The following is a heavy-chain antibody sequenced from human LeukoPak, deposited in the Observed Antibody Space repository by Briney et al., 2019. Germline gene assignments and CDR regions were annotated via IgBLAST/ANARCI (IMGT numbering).Heavy chain of an antibody. D-gene: IGHD3-16*01. J-gene: IGHJ3*02. CDR1: GGAISIYS. CDR3: AREGTRYAFDI. Sequence: SETLSLTCTVSGGAISIYSWGCIRQPPRKGVEWSGYIYYSRSTNCSPSLTGGVSISVDTSKNQSSLKLSSVTAADAAVDYCAREGTRYAFDIWGQGTMVTVSS. V-gene: IGHV4-59*01. CDR2: IYYSRST.